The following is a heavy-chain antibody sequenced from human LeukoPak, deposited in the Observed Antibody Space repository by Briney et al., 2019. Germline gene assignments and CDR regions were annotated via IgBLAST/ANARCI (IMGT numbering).Heavy chain of an antibody. CDR3: ATASGLYGNYNFDY. CDR2: FDPEDGET. CDR1: GYTLTELS. Sequence: ASVKVSCKVSGYTLTELSMHWVRQAPGKGLEWMGGFDPEDGETIYAQKFQGRVTMTEDTSTDTAYMELSSLRSEDTAVYYCATASGLYGNYNFDYWGQGTLVTVSS. V-gene: IGHV1-24*01. D-gene: IGHD4-11*01. J-gene: IGHJ4*02.